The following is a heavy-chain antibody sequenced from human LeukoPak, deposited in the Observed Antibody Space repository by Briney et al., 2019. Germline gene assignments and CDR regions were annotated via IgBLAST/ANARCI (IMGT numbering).Heavy chain of an antibody. J-gene: IGHJ3*02. Sequence: PGGSLRLSCAASGFTFSSYSMNWVRQAPGKGLEWVSSISSSSSYIYYADSVKGRFTISRDNAKNSLYLQMNSLRSEDTAVYYCAIPVVPAAILDAFDIWGQGTMVTVSS. CDR3: AIPVVPAAILDAFDI. V-gene: IGHV3-21*04. CDR2: ISSSSSYI. D-gene: IGHD2-2*02. CDR1: GFTFSSYS.